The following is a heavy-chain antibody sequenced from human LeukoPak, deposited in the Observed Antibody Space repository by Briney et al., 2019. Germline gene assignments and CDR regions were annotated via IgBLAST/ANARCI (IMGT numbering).Heavy chain of an antibody. D-gene: IGHD4-17*01. CDR3: ARDAANDYGDYDY. Sequence: SGESLRLSCAASGFTFSSYWMSWVRQAPGKGLEWVANIKQDGSEKYYVDSVKGRFTISRDNAKNSLYLQMNSLRAEDTAVYYCARDAANDYGDYDYWGQGTLVTVSS. CDR1: GFTFSSYW. V-gene: IGHV3-7*01. CDR2: IKQDGSEK. J-gene: IGHJ4*02.